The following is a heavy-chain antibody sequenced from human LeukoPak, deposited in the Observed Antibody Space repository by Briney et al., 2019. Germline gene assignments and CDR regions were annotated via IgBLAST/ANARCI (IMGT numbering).Heavy chain of an antibody. Sequence: GASVKVSCKASGYTFTSYDINCVRQATGQGLEWMGWMNPNSGNTGYVEKFQGRVTMTRDTSTSTAYMELSSLRSDDTAVYYCARGLGRSNGPGRNFDYWGQGTLVTVSS. J-gene: IGHJ4*02. V-gene: IGHV1-8*01. D-gene: IGHD2-8*01. CDR1: GYTFTSYD. CDR2: MNPNSGNT. CDR3: ARGLGRSNGPGRNFDY.